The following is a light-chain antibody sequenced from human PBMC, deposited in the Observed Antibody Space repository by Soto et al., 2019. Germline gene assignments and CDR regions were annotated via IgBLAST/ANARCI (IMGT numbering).Light chain of an antibody. CDR1: SSDVGSYNY. J-gene: IGLJ1*01. CDR2: EVT. CDR3: SSYAGSNNKV. V-gene: IGLV2-8*01. Sequence: QSVLTQPPSASGSPGQSVIISCTGTSSDVGSYNYVSWYQQHPGKAPKLMIYEVTKRPSGVPDRFSGSKSGNTASLTVSGLQADDEADYYCSSYAGSNNKVFGTGTKVTVL.